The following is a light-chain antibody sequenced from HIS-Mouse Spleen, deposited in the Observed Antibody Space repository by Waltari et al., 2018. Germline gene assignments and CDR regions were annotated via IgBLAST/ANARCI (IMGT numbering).Light chain of an antibody. CDR3: CSYAGSSTVV. CDR1: SSEVGSYNL. Sequence: QSALTQPAPVSGCPGQSLPISCTGTSSEVGSYNLVSWYQQHPGKAPKLMIYEGSKRPSGVSNRFSGSKSGNTASLTISGLQAEDEADYYCCSYAGSSTVVFGGGTKLTVL. V-gene: IGLV2-23*01. CDR2: EGS. J-gene: IGLJ2*01.